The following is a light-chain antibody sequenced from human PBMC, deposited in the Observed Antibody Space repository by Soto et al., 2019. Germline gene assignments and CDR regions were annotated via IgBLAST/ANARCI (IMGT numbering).Light chain of an antibody. V-gene: IGKV3-15*01. CDR1: QSVGSK. Sequence: EIVMTQSPTTLSVSPGERATLSCRASQSVGSKLIWYQHKPGQAPRLLIYGASARATGIPARFSGSGSGTELTLTISSVQSEDSATYYCQERSKWPLYTFGQGTKLEIK. CDR3: QERSKWPLYT. CDR2: GAS. J-gene: IGKJ2*01.